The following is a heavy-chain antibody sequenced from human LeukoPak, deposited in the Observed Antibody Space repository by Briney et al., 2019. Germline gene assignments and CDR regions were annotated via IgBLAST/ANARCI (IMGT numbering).Heavy chain of an antibody. J-gene: IGHJ4*02. CDR3: ARDYVYAFDY. D-gene: IGHD2/OR15-2a*01. V-gene: IGHV3-48*01. CDR1: GFSFSSYS. Sequence: GGSLRLSCAASGFSFSSYSMNWVRQAPGKGLEWVSYISGSGNAKHYTDSVKGRFTISRDNAKNALYLQMNSLRAEDTAVYFCARDYVYAFDYWGQGTLVSVSS. CDR2: ISGSGNAK.